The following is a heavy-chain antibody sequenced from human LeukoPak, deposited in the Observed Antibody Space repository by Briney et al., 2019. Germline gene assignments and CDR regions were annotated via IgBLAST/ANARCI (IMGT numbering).Heavy chain of an antibody. Sequence: GGSLRLSCAASGVSVSHDYMSWVRQAPGKGLEWVSGIYSRGTTYYADSVKGRFIISRDNSKDVLFLQMNSLRAEDTAVYYCGVNSDYWGQGTLVTVSS. D-gene: IGHD4-23*01. CDR3: GVNSDY. V-gene: IGHV3-53*01. CDR2: IYSRGTT. J-gene: IGHJ4*02. CDR1: GVSVSHDY.